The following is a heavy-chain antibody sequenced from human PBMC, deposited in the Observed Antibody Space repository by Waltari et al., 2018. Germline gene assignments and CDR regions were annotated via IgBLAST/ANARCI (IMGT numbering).Heavy chain of an antibody. CDR2: ISYDGSNK. CDR3: ARDGEMYCSSTSCYYFDH. V-gene: IGHV3-30*04. CDR1: GFTFLTST. D-gene: IGHD2-2*01. J-gene: IGHJ4*02. Sequence: QGQLVESGGGVVQPGRSLRLSCAASGFTFLTSTIHWVRQAPGKGLEWVAVISYDGSNKYHADSVKGRFTISRDNSKNTLYLQMNSLRTEDTAVYYCARDGEMYCSSTSCYYFDHWGQGTLVTVSS.